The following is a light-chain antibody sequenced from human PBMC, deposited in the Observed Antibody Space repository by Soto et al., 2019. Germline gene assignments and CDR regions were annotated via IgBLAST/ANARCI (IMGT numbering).Light chain of an antibody. CDR1: QSIRSY. V-gene: IGKV1-39*01. J-gene: IGKJ3*01. CDR2: AAS. CDR3: QQSYSTPFT. Sequence: DIQMTQTPSSLSASVGDRITITCRTSQSIRSYLNWFHQKPGKAPKLLIFAASSLQGGVPSRFSGSGSGTDFTLTISSLQPEDFATYYCQQSYSTPFTFGPGTKVDI.